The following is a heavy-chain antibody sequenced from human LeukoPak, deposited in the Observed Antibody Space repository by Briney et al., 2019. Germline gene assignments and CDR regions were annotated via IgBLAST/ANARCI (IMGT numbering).Heavy chain of an antibody. CDR1: GGSFSGYY. D-gene: IGHD1-26*01. J-gene: IGHJ6*02. CDR3: ASVGGRYYYYYGMDV. CDR2: VSHTGST. Sequence: SETLSLTCVVYGGSFSGYYWSWIRQPPGKGLEWIGEVSHTGSTNFNPSLKSRATISIDRTKNQFSLKLTSVIAADTAVYYCASVGGRYYYYYGMDVWGQGTTVTVSS. V-gene: IGHV4-34*01.